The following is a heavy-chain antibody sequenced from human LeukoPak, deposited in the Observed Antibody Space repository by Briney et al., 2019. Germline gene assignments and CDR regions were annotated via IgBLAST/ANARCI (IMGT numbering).Heavy chain of an antibody. V-gene: IGHV3-11*01. D-gene: IGHD6-13*01. Sequence: GGSLRLSCAASGFTFSDYYMSWIRQAPGKGLEWVSYISSSGNIIYYVDSVKGRFTISRDNAKNSLYLQMNSLRAEDTAVYYYARDAKSGYSSSWNDYWGQGTLVTVSS. CDR3: ARDAKSGYSSSWNDY. J-gene: IGHJ4*02. CDR1: GFTFSDYY. CDR2: ISSSGNII.